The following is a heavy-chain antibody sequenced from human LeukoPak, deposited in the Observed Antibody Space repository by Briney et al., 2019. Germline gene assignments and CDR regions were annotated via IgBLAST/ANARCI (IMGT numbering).Heavy chain of an antibody. V-gene: IGHV3-7*03. CDR2: VNRDGSET. J-gene: IGHJ6*02. CDR1: GFALSSHW. Sequence: GGSLRLSCAASGFALSSHWMTWVRQVPGRGPEWVANVNRDGSETYYLDSVKGRFTISKDNAKNSLYLQMNSLRAEDTALYHCARNNGMDVWGQGTTVVVSS. CDR3: ARNNGMDV.